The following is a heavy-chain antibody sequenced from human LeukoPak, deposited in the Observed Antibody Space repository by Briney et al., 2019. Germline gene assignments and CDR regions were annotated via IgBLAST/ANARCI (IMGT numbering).Heavy chain of an antibody. CDR1: GGSFSGYY. D-gene: IGHD1-7*01. Sequence: SETLSLTCAVYGGSFSGYYWTWIRQAPGKGLEWIGEINPSGRISYNPSLKSRLTISVDASKNQFSLNLRSLTAADTAVYYCAREITGTRGVDYWGQGILVTVSS. CDR3: AREITGTRGVDY. V-gene: IGHV4-34*01. J-gene: IGHJ4*02. CDR2: INPSGRI.